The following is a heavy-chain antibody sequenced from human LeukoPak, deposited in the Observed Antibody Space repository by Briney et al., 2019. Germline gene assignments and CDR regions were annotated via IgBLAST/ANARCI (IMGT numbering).Heavy chain of an antibody. CDR3: ARDYSSGWHYYYGMDV. Sequence: SETLSLTCTVPGGSISSYYWSWIRQPPGKGLEWIGYIYYSGSTNYNPSLKSRVTISADTSKNQFSLKLSSVTAADTAVYYCARDYSSGWHYYYGMDVWGQGTTVTVSS. J-gene: IGHJ6*02. CDR1: GGSISSYY. V-gene: IGHV4-59*01. CDR2: IYYSGST. D-gene: IGHD6-25*01.